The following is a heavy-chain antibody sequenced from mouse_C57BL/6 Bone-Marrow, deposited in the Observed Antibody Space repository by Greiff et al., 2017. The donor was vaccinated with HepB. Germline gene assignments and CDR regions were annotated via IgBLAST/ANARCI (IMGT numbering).Heavy chain of an antibody. CDR2: IYPSDSET. Sequence: VQLQQSGAELVRPGSSVKLSCKASGYTFTSYWMDWVKQRPGQGLEWIGNIYPSDSETNYNQKFKDKATLTVDKSSSTAYMQLSSLTSEDSAVCNCASKFGSTVVWGQGTTLTVSS. D-gene: IGHD1-1*01. J-gene: IGHJ2*01. CDR3: ASKFGSTVV. V-gene: IGHV1-61*01. CDR1: GYTFTSYW.